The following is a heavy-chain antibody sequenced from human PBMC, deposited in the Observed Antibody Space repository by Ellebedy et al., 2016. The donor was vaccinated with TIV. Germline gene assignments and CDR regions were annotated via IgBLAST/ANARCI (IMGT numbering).Heavy chain of an antibody. V-gene: IGHV1-2*02. Sequence: AASVKVSCKASGYTFTSYGISWVRQAPGQGLEWMGWINPNSGDTNYAQRFRGRVTMTRDTSITTAYMDLSSLRSDDTAVYYCAKSSSYGDYVFDSWGQGTLVAVSS. D-gene: IGHD4-17*01. CDR3: AKSSSYGDYVFDS. J-gene: IGHJ4*02. CDR2: INPNSGDT. CDR1: GYTFTSYG.